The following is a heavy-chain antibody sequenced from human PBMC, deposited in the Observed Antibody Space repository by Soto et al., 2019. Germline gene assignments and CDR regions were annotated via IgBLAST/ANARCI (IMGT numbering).Heavy chain of an antibody. Sequence: GGSLRLSCAASGFTFTRYSMNWVRQAPGKGLEWVSSISSTTNYIYYGDSMKGRFTISRDNAKNSLYLEMNSLRAEDTAVYYSARESEDLTSNFDYWGQGTLVTVSS. V-gene: IGHV3-21*06. CDR3: ARESEDLTSNFDY. CDR1: GFTFTRYS. CDR2: ISSTTNYI. J-gene: IGHJ4*02.